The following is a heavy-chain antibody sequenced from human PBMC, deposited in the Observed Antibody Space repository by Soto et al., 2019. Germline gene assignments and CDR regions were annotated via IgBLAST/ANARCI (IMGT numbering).Heavy chain of an antibody. Sequence: QITLKESGHTLVKPTQTLKLTCTLSGFLLSTSGVGVGWIRQPPGKALEWLALIYWDDDKRYSPSLKSRLTITKATDKTQGAVTMTKMSPGDTATAYCAHTRREDIVVVCDYMDYWGQGTMVTVSS. CDR3: AHTRREDIVVVCDYMDY. J-gene: IGHJ4*02. V-gene: IGHV2-5*02. D-gene: IGHD2-15*01. CDR2: IYWDDDK. CDR1: GFLLSTSGVG.